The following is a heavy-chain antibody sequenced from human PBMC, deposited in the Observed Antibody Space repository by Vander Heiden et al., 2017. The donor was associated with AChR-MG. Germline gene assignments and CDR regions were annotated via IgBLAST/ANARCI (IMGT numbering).Heavy chain of an antibody. J-gene: IGHJ6*02. CDR1: GGTFSSYA. V-gene: IGHV1-69*01. CDR3: ASLPSTIKEVATGAGDYYYGMDV. CDR2: IIPIFGTA. Sequence: QVPLVQSGAEVKKPGSSVTVSCKASGGTFSSYAISWVRQAPGQGLEWMGGIIPIFGTANYAQKFQGRVTITADESTSTAYMELSSLRSEDTAVYYCASLPSTIKEVATGAGDYYYGMDVWGQGTTVTVSS. D-gene: IGHD5-12*01.